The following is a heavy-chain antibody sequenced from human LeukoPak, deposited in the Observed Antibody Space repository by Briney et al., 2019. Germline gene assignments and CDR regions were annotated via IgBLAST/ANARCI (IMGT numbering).Heavy chain of an antibody. D-gene: IGHD2-15*01. Sequence: ASVKVSFKASGYTFTVYYMHWVRQAPGQGLEWMGWSNPNSGGTNYAQKFQGRVTMTRDTSISTAYMELSRLRSDDTAVYYCASTGYCSGGSCYSNRYWGQGTLVTVSS. CDR1: GYTFTVYY. CDR3: ASTGYCSGGSCYSNRY. V-gene: IGHV1-2*02. CDR2: SNPNSGGT. J-gene: IGHJ4*02.